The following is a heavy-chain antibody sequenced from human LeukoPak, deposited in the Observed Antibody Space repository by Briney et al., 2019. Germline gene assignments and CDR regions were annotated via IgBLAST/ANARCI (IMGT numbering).Heavy chain of an antibody. V-gene: IGHV3-30*18. Sequence: PGGSLRLSCAASGFTFSSYGMHWVRQAPGKGLEWVAVISYDGSNKYYADSVKGRFTISRDNTKNTLYLQMNSLRAEDTAVYYCAKDQNYYDSSGYYGGYYFDYWGQGTLVTVSS. CDR3: AKDQNYYDSSGYYGGYYFDY. CDR1: GFTFSSYG. J-gene: IGHJ4*02. CDR2: ISYDGSNK. D-gene: IGHD3-22*01.